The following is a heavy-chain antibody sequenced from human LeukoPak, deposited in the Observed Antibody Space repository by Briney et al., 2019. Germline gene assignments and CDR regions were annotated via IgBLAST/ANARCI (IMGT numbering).Heavy chain of an antibody. D-gene: IGHD3-16*01. Sequence: QPGGSLRLSCAVSGFAFSSYWMHWVRQTPGKGLVWVSRINSDGSGTSYADSVEGRFTISRDNAKNTLFLQMNSLRVEDTAVYYCATSLGPLADHWGQGTLVTVSS. CDR1: GFAFSSYW. CDR3: ATSLGPLADH. V-gene: IGHV3-74*01. CDR2: INSDGSGT. J-gene: IGHJ4*02.